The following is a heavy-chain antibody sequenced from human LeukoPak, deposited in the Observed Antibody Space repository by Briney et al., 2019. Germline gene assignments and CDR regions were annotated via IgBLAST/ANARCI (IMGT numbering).Heavy chain of an antibody. CDR2: IYHSGST. D-gene: IGHD4-17*01. Sequence: SQTLSLTCAVSGGSISSGGYSWSWIRQPPGKGLEWIGYIYHSGSTYYNPSLKSRVTISVDRSKNQFSLKLSSVTAADTAVYYCAKHTRWGPDDYGDYVDYWGQGTLVTVSS. CDR1: GGSISSGGYS. CDR3: AKHTRWGPDDYGDYVDY. V-gene: IGHV4-30-2*01. J-gene: IGHJ4*02.